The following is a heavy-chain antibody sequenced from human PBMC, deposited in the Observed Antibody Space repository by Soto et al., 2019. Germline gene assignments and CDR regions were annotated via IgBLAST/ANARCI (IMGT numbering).Heavy chain of an antibody. J-gene: IGHJ5*02. D-gene: IGHD6-6*01. Sequence: PSETLSLTCTVSGGSISSGGYYWSWIRQHPGKGLEWIGYIYYSGSTYYNPSLKSRVTISVDTSKNQFSLKLSSVTAADTAVYYCARVRAYDSSSLNWFDPWGQGTLVTVSS. CDR2: IYYSGST. CDR1: GGSISSGGYY. V-gene: IGHV4-31*03. CDR3: ARVRAYDSSSLNWFDP.